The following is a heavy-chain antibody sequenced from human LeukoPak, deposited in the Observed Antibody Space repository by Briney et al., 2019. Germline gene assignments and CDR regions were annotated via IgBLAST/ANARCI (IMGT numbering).Heavy chain of an antibody. CDR3: ARDLDPSRGFDY. J-gene: IGHJ4*02. CDR1: ARSIIRFS. V-gene: IGHV4-59*01. D-gene: IGHD3-10*01. Sequence: PSESLSLTRAVAARSIIRFSWSSIRQPPGKGLEWIGYIYYSGSTHYNPSLKTRVTISVDTSKNQFSLKLTSVTAVYSAVYYCARDLDPSRGFDYWGQGTLVTVSS. CDR2: IYYSGST.